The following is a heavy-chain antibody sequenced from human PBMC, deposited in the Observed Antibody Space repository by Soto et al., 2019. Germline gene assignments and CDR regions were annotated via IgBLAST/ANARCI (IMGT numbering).Heavy chain of an antibody. CDR3: ARINTLTGFDY. Sequence: TSETLSLTFTVSVGWISSGGYYGSCIRQHPGKGLEWIGYIYYSGSTYYNPSLKSRVTISVDTSKNKFSLKLSSVNAADTAAYYCARINTLTGFDYCGQGTLVTVSS. CDR2: IYYSGST. V-gene: IGHV4-31*03. J-gene: IGHJ4*02. CDR1: VGWISSGGYY.